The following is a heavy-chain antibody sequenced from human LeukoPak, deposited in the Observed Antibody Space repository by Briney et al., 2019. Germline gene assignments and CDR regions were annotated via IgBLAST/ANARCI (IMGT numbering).Heavy chain of an antibody. V-gene: IGHV4-39*07. Sequence: SETLSLTCSVSGGSISSSSYYWGWIRQPPGKGLEWIGNIYYSGSTYYNPSLKSRVTISLDTPKNQFSLKLSSVTAADTAVYYCARWDWGSASLDYWGQGTLFTVSS. CDR1: GGSISSSSYY. CDR2: IYYSGST. D-gene: IGHD7-27*01. CDR3: ARWDWGSASLDY. J-gene: IGHJ4*02.